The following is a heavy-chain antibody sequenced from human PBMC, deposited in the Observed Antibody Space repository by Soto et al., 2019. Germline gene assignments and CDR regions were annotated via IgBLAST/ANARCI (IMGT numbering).Heavy chain of an antibody. V-gene: IGHV1-58*01. CDR3: AALSPPDAFDI. CDR1: GFTFTSSA. Sequence: QMQLVQSGPEVKKPGTSVKVSCKASGFTFTSSAVQWVRQARGQRLEWIGWIVVGSGNTNYAQKFQERVTITRDMSTSTAYMELSSLRSEDTAMYYCAALSPPDAFDIWGQGTMVTVSS. CDR2: IVVGSGNT. J-gene: IGHJ3*02.